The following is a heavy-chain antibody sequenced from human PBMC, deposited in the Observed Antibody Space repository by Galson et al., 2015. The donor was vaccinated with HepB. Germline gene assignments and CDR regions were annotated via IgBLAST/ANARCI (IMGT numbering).Heavy chain of an antibody. Sequence: SLRLSCAASGFTFSNYGMHWVRQAPGKGLEWVAVIWYDGSNKIYADSVKGRFTISRDNSKNTLYLQVNGLRVEDTAVYYCARDQYYDSSGGQYKGTDVWGQGTTVTVSS. CDR2: IWYDGSNK. V-gene: IGHV3-33*01. J-gene: IGHJ6*02. CDR1: GFTFSNYG. CDR3: ARDQYYDSSGGQYKGTDV. D-gene: IGHD3-3*01.